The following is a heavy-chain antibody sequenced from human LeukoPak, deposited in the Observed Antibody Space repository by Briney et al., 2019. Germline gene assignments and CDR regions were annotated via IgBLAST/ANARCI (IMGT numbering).Heavy chain of an antibody. Sequence: PSETLSLTCTVSGGSISSSSYYWGWIRQPPGKGLEWIGSIYYSGSTYYNPSLKSRVTISVDTSKNQFSLKLSSVTAADTAVYYCARQRIAVSYFDYWGQGTKDSVSS. CDR2: IYYSGST. D-gene: IGHD6-19*01. J-gene: IGHJ4*02. CDR1: GGSISSSSYY. V-gene: IGHV4-39*01. CDR3: ARQRIAVSYFDY.